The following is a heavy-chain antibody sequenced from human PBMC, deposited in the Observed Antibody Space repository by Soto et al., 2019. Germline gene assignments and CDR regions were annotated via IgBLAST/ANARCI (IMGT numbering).Heavy chain of an antibody. CDR2: ISYDGSNK. D-gene: IGHD3-3*01. J-gene: IGHJ3*02. CDR3: AKVGKRFLEWPLPI. Sequence: PGGSLRLSCAASGFTFSSYGMHWVRQAPGKGLEWVAVISYDGSNKYYADSVKGRFTISRDNSKNTLYLQMNSLRAEDTAVYYCAKVGKRFLEWPLPIWGQGTMVTVSS. V-gene: IGHV3-30*18. CDR1: GFTFSSYG.